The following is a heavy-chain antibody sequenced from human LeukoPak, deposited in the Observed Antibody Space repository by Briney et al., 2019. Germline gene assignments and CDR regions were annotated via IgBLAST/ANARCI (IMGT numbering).Heavy chain of an antibody. D-gene: IGHD6-13*01. CDR1: GFTFDDYV. CDR3: ARAARDNYYGMDV. V-gene: IGHV3-9*01. CDR2: VSWNSAAI. J-gene: IGHJ6*02. Sequence: PGRSLRLSCAASGFTFDDYVMHWVRQAPGKGLEWVSGVSWNSAAIGYADSVKGRFTISRDNAKNSLYVQMNSLRAEDTALYYCARAARDNYYGMDVWGRGTTVTVSS.